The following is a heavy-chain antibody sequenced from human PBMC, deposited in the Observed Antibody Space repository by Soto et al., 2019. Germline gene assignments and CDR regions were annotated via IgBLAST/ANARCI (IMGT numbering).Heavy chain of an antibody. Sequence: GSSVKVSCKASGYTFTSYAMHCVRQAPGQRLEWMGWINAGNGNTKYSQKFQCRVTITRDTSASTAYMELSSLRSEDTAVYYCARGGYSSSNYYYGMDVWGQGTTVTVSS. CDR1: GYTFTSYA. D-gene: IGHD6-6*01. CDR3: ARGGYSSSNYYYGMDV. V-gene: IGHV1-3*01. CDR2: INAGNGNT. J-gene: IGHJ6*02.